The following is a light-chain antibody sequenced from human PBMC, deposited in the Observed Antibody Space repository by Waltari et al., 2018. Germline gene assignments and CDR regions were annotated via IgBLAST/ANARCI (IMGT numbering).Light chain of an antibody. J-gene: IGLJ1*01. CDR3: CSYVGFYSYYV. CDR1: SSDIGNYNY. V-gene: IGLV2-11*01. Sequence: QSALTQPRSVSGSPGQSVTISCTGTSSDIGNYNYVSWYQHHPGKAPRLMIYDVTKRPSGVPAGFPGAKSGNTASLTISGLQAEDEADYYCCSYVGFYSYYVFGTGTKATVL. CDR2: DVT.